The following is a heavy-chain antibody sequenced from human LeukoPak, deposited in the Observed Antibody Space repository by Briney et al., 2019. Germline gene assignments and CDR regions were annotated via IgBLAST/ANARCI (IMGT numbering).Heavy chain of an antibody. CDR2: INPSGGST. CDR1: GYTFTSYF. CDR3: ARGNFYDNKGYSPELRY. Sequence: ASVKVSCKASGYTFTSYFMHWVRQAPGQGLEWMGVINPSGGSTSYAQKFQGRVIMTRDTSTSTVYMELSSLTSEDTTVYYCARGNFYDNKGYSPELRYWGQGTLVTVSS. D-gene: IGHD3-10*01. J-gene: IGHJ4*02. V-gene: IGHV1-46*01.